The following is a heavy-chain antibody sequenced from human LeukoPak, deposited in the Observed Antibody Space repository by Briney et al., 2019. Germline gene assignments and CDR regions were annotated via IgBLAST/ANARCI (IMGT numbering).Heavy chain of an antibody. D-gene: IGHD2-21*02. V-gene: IGHV3-21*01. CDR2: ISSSSSYI. CDR1: GFNFISYT. CDR3: ARIAYCGGDWYSFYFGY. J-gene: IGHJ4*02. Sequence: GGSLRLSCATSGFNFISYTMNWVRQAPGKGLEWVSSISSSSSYIYYADSVKGRFTISRDNAKKSLYLQMNGLRAEDTAVYYCARIAYCGGDWYSFYFGYWGQGVLVTVSS.